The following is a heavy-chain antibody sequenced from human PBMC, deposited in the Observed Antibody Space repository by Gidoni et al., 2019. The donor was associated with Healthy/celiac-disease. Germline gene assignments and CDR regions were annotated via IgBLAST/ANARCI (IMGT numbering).Heavy chain of an antibody. CDR3: ARAPFMVRGLGGYFDY. V-gene: IGHV4-39*07. CDR1: GGSISSSSYY. Sequence: QLQLQESGPGLVKPSETLSLTCTVSGGSISSSSYYWGWIRQPPGKGLEWLGSIYYSGSTYYNPSLKSRVTISVDTSKNQFSLKLSSVTAADTAVYYCARAPFMVRGLGGYFDYWGQGTLVTVSS. CDR2: IYYSGST. J-gene: IGHJ4*02. D-gene: IGHD3-10*01.